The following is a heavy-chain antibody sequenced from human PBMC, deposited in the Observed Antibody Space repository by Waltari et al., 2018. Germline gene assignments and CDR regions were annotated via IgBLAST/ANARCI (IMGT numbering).Heavy chain of an antibody. CDR2: ISGSSDTT. J-gene: IGHJ6*02. CDR3: AKDRDMLRGVIAKRSAMDV. CDR1: DFSFSNFT. V-gene: IGHV3-23*01. Sequence: EVRLLESGGGLVQPGGSLSLACASSDFSFSNFTMTWVPQAPGKGLEWVSAISGSSDTTYYSDSVKGHFTISRDKSKNTLYLQLNSLRAEDTAVYYCAKDRDMLRGVIAKRSAMDVWGQGTTVTVSS. D-gene: IGHD3-10*01.